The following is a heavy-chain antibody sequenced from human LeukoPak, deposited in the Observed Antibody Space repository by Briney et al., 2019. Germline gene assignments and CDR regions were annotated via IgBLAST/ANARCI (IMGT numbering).Heavy chain of an antibody. Sequence: GAYLQISCKGSGCSFTSYWIGWVRQMPGKGLEGMGIIYPGDSDTRYSPSFQGQVTISADKSISTAYLQWSSLKPSDTAMYYCARSPSPGSGSYSDYWGQGTLVTVSS. D-gene: IGHD3-10*01. J-gene: IGHJ4*02. CDR1: GCSFTSYW. CDR3: ARSPSPGSGSYSDY. CDR2: IYPGDSDT. V-gene: IGHV5-51*01.